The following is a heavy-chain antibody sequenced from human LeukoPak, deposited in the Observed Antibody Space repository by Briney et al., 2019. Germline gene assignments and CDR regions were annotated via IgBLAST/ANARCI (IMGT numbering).Heavy chain of an antibody. CDR1: GFTFSNAW. Sequence: GGSLRLSCAASGFTFSNAWMSWVRQAPGKGLEWVGRIKSKTDGGTTDYAAPVKGRFTISRDDSKNTLNLQMNSLKTEDTAVYYCTTWSFWSGYSDYWGQGTLVTVSS. V-gene: IGHV3-15*01. CDR2: IKSKTDGGTT. D-gene: IGHD3-3*01. CDR3: TTWSFWSGYSDY. J-gene: IGHJ4*02.